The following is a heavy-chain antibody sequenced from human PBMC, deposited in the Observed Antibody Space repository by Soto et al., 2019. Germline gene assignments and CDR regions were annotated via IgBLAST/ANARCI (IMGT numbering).Heavy chain of an antibody. J-gene: IGHJ3*02. V-gene: IGHV4-4*02. Sequence: QLQESGPGLVKPSGTPSLTCTVSGGSISNHNWWNWVRQPPGKGLEWIGEIFHSGSTNYNPSLKSRVTISVDKSKNQFSLKLISMTAADTAVYYCARGDDGYLSNAFNIWGQGTAVTVSS. CDR2: IFHSGST. CDR3: ARGDDGYLSNAFNI. CDR1: GGSISNHNW. D-gene: IGHD5-12*01.